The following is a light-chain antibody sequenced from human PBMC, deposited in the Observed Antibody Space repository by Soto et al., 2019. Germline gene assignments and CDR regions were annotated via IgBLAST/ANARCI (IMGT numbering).Light chain of an antibody. CDR1: QSISGW. CDR3: QRYNSYPFT. Sequence: DIQMTQSPSTLSASEGDRVTITCRASQSISGWLAWYQQKPGKAPNLLIYKASSLESGVPSRFSGSGSGTEFTLTISSLQPDDSATYYCQRYNSYPFTFGPGTKVDIK. J-gene: IGKJ3*01. V-gene: IGKV1-5*03. CDR2: KAS.